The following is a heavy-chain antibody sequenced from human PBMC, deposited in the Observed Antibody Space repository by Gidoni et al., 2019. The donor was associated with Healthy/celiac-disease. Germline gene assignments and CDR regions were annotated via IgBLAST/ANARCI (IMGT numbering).Heavy chain of an antibody. CDR1: GFTVSSNY. CDR3: AREGVGATPGYYYYGMDV. D-gene: IGHD1-26*01. Sequence: EVQLVESGGGLVQPGGSLILSCSASGFTVSSNYMSWVRQAPRKGLEWVSVIYSGGSTYYEDSVKGRFTISRDNSKNTLYLQMNSLRAEDTAVYYCAREGVGATPGYYYYGMDVWGQGTTVTVSS. V-gene: IGHV3-66*01. CDR2: IYSGGST. J-gene: IGHJ6*02.